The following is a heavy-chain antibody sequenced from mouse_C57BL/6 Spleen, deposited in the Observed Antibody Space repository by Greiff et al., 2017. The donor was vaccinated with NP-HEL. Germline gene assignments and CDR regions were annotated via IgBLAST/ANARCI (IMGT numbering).Heavy chain of an antibody. J-gene: IGHJ1*03. V-gene: IGHV14-3*01. CDR3: APYYYGSSYWYFDV. CDR2: IDPANGDT. Sequence: VQLKESVAEFVRPGASVKLSCTASGFNIKNTYMHWVKQRPEQGLEWIGRIDPANGDTKYAPKFQGKATITADTSSNTAYLQLSSLTSEDTAIYYCAPYYYGSSYWYFDVWGTGTTVTVSS. CDR1: GFNIKNTY. D-gene: IGHD1-1*01.